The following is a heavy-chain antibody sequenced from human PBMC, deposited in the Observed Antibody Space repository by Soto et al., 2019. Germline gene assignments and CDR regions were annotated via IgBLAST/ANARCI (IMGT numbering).Heavy chain of an antibody. V-gene: IGHV4-34*01. J-gene: IGHJ4*02. Sequence: QVQLQQWGAGLLKPSETLSLTCAVYGESFSGYYWSWIRRPPGKGLEWIGEINHSGSTNYNPSLKSRVTISIDTSKNQFSLKLSSVTAADTAIYYCARGGDWMRNWGQGTLVTVSS. CDR2: INHSGST. D-gene: IGHD2-21*02. CDR3: ARGGDWMRN. CDR1: GESFSGYY.